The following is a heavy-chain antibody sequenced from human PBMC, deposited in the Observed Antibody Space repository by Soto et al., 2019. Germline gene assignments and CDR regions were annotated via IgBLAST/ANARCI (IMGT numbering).Heavy chain of an antibody. CDR2: IIPLFRKT. J-gene: IGHJ6*02. Sequence: RASVKVSCKASGDMFRNSAFTWVRQAPGQGLAWMGVIIPLFRKTDVAQKFQGRVNLTADESTSSLYMEVSSLTSEDTAVYYCARARLSNGDPNIYFFYGLDVWGQGTTVTVSS. CDR1: GDMFRNSA. D-gene: IGHD3-10*01. CDR3: ARARLSNGDPNIYFFYGLDV. V-gene: IGHV1-69*13.